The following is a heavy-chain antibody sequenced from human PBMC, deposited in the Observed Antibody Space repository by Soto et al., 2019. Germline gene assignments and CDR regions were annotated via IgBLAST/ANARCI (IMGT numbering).Heavy chain of an antibody. CDR1: GFTFSSYG. V-gene: IGHV3-30*18. CDR3: AKELVTTSTLNYDFWSGPPGSLDY. J-gene: IGHJ4*02. CDR2: ISYDGSNK. D-gene: IGHD3-3*01. Sequence: PGGSLRLSCAASGFTFSSYGMHWVRQAPGKGLEWVAVISYDGSNKYYADSVKGRFTISRDNSKNTLYLQMNSLRAEDTAVYYCAKELVTTSTLNYDFWSGPPGSLDYWGQGT.